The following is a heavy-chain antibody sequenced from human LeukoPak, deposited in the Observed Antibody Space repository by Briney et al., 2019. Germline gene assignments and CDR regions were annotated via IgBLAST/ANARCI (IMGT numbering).Heavy chain of an antibody. CDR3: ARQYGSSGSPLDY. CDR1: GGSVTSTN. Sequence: SETLSLTCDVSGGSVTSTNWWTWVRQPPGKGLEWIGYSFYSGSTNYNPSLKSRITISVDTSKKQFSLKLHSVTAADTAVYYCARQYGSSGSPLDYWGQGTLVTVSS. D-gene: IGHD3-22*01. V-gene: IGHV4-59*02. CDR2: SFYSGST. J-gene: IGHJ4*02.